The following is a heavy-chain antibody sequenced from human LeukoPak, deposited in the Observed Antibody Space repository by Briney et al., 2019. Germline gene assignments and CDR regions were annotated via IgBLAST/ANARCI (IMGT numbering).Heavy chain of an antibody. D-gene: IGHD4-17*01. J-gene: IGHJ4*02. Sequence: ASVKVSCKTSGYSFSDDYMHWVRQAPGQGLEWMGWINPNSGDTNYAQKFQGRVTMTRDASISTVYLELSRLRSDDTAVYYCAREVYGDSSFDYWGQGTLATVSS. CDR2: INPNSGDT. CDR1: GYSFSDDY. CDR3: AREVYGDSSFDY. V-gene: IGHV1-2*02.